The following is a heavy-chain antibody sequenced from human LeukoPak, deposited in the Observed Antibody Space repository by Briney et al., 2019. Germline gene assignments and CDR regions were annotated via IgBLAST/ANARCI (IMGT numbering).Heavy chain of an antibody. CDR1: GGSISSYY. J-gene: IGHJ4*02. CDR2: IYYSGST. Sequence: SETQSLTCTVSGGSISSYYWSWIRQPPGKGLEWIGYIYYSGSTNYNPSLKSRVTISVDTSKNQFSLKLSSVTAADTAVYYCARHVSIVGATAVDYWGQGTLVTVSS. V-gene: IGHV4-59*08. D-gene: IGHD1-26*01. CDR3: ARHVSIVGATAVDY.